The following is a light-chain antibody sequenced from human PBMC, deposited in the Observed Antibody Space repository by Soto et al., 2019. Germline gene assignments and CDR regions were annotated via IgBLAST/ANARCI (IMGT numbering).Light chain of an antibody. V-gene: IGKV3-15*01. CDR1: QRVSTN. J-gene: IGKJ1*01. Sequence: EIVMTQSPATLSVTPGERATLSCRASQRVSTNLAWYQQKPGQAPRLLIYGASTRATGIPDRFSGSGSGTEFSLTINSLQSEDFAVYYCHHYNNWWAFGQGTKVEIK. CDR3: HHYNNWWA. CDR2: GAS.